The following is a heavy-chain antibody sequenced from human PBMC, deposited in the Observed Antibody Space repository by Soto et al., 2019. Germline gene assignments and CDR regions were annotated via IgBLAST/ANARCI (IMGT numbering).Heavy chain of an antibody. V-gene: IGHV6-1*01. CDR2: TYYRSKWFN. J-gene: IGHJ1*01. Sequence: SQTLSLTCAISGDYVSSNSAAWNWIRQSPSRGLEWLGRTYYRSKWFNDYAVSVKSRITVSPDTSKNEFSLQLNSMTPEDTAVYFCARERGDPGAALSEWGQGTLVTVSS. CDR1: GDYVSSNSAA. CDR3: ARERGDPGAALSE. D-gene: IGHD6-13*01.